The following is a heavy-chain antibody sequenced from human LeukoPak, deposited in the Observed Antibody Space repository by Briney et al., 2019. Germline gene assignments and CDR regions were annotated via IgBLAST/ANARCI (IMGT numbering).Heavy chain of an antibody. CDR1: GFIFSNYA. CDR3: AKDPHVLRFLEWLSAFDY. CDR2: ISGSGDST. D-gene: IGHD3-3*01. V-gene: IGHV3-23*01. Sequence: GGSLRLSCAASGFIFSNYAMSWVRQAPGKGLEWVSAISGSGDSTYYADSVKGRFTISRDNSKNTLYLQMNSLRAEDTAVYYCAKDPHVLRFLEWLSAFDYWGQGTLVTVSS. J-gene: IGHJ4*02.